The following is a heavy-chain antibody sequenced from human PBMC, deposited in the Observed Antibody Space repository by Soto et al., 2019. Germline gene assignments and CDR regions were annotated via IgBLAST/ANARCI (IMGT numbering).Heavy chain of an antibody. CDR3: GRVDSSGWYYCDY. V-gene: IGHV1-3*01. CDR2: INAGNGNT. J-gene: IGHJ4*02. D-gene: IGHD6-19*01. Sequence: ASVKVSCKASGYTFTSYAMHWVRQAPGQRLEWMGWINAGNGNTKYSQKFQGRVTITRDTSASTAYMELRSLRSDDTAVYYCGRVDSSGWYYCDYWGQGTLVTVSS. CDR1: GYTFTSYA.